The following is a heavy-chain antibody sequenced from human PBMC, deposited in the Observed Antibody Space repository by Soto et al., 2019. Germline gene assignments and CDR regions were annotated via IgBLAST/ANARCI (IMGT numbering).Heavy chain of an antibody. CDR1: GGSISSYH. J-gene: IGHJ5*02. Sequence: QVQLQESGPGLVKPSETLSLTCTVSGGSISSYHWSWIRQPPGKGLEWLGYIHYSGSTNYNPSLKSRVIMSVDTSKNQGSLNLSSVTAADTAVYYCARDRWFDPWGQGTLVTVSS. CDR3: ARDRWFDP. V-gene: IGHV4-59*01. CDR2: IHYSGST.